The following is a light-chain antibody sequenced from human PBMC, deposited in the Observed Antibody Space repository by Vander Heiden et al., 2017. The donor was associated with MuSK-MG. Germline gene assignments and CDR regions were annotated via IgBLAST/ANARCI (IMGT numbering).Light chain of an antibody. CDR3: QQYYSTPT. V-gene: IGKV4-1*01. CDR1: QSVLYSSNNKIY. CDR2: WAS. J-gene: IGKJ1*01. Sequence: DILITQSPESLALSLGERATINCNSSQSVLYSSNNKIYLAWYQQKPGQPPKLLIYWASTRESGVRDRFSGSGSGTDFTLTISSLQAEDVAVYYCQQYYSTPTFGQGTKVEIK.